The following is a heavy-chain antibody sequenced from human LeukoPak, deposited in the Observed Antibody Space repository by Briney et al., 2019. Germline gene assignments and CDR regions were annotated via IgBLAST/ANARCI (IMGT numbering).Heavy chain of an antibody. Sequence: ASVKVSCKASGYTFTSYYMHWVRQAPGQGLEWVGIINPSGGSTSYAQKFQGRVTMTRDTSTSTVYMELSSLRSEDTAVYYCARAHLPLYEADHWGQGTLVTVSS. D-gene: IGHD3-16*02. CDR1: GYTFTSYY. CDR2: INPSGGST. CDR3: ARAHLPLYEADH. J-gene: IGHJ4*02. V-gene: IGHV1-46*01.